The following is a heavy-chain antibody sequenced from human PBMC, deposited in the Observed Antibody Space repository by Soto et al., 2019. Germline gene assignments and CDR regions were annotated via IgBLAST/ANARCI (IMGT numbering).Heavy chain of an antibody. D-gene: IGHD4-4*01. CDR1: GFTFSSYW. V-gene: IGHV3-7*01. Sequence: GGSLRLSCAASGFTFSSYWMSWVRQAPGKGLEWVANIKHDGGENYYVDSVKGRFNISRDNAKNSLYLQMNSLTGDDTAVYYCAKSRDGYSFYFYYGMDVWGQGTTVTVSS. J-gene: IGHJ6*02. CDR2: IKHDGGEN. CDR3: AKSRDGYSFYFYYGMDV.